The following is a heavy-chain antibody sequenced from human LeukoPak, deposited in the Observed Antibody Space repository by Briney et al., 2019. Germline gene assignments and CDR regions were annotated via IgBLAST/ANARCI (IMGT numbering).Heavy chain of an antibody. CDR3: ARRSTVTIYYFDY. V-gene: IGHV4-34*01. D-gene: IGHD4-11*01. Sequence: PSETLSLTCAVYGGSFRGYYWSWIRQPPGKGLEWIGSIYHSGSTYYNPSLKSRVTISVDTSKNQFSLKLSSVTAADTAVYYCARRSTVTIYYFDYWGQGTLVTVSS. CDR2: IYHSGST. J-gene: IGHJ4*02. CDR1: GGSFRGYY.